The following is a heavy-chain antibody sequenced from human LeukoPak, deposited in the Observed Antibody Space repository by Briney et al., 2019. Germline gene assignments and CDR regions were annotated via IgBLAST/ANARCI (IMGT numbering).Heavy chain of an antibody. J-gene: IGHJ4*02. D-gene: IGHD1-1*01. V-gene: IGHV3-21*01. CDR3: AREGGWNDFDY. CDR2: INNSSSYM. CDR1: GFTFSRYS. Sequence: PGGSLRLSCAASGFTFSRYSMNWVRQAPGKGPEWVSSINNSSSYMSYADSVKGRFTISRDNAKNSLYLQMNSLRAEDTAVYYCAREGGWNDFDYWGQGTLVTVSS.